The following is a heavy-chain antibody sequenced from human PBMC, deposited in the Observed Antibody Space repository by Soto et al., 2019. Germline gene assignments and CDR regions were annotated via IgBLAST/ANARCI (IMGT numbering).Heavy chain of an antibody. CDR3: ARERRYYYDSSGSPS. CDR1: GGSISSGGYY. D-gene: IGHD3-22*01. Sequence: LSLTCTVSGGSISSGGYYWSWIRQHPGKGLEWIGYIYYSGSTYYNPSLKSRVTISVDTSKNQFSLKLSSVTAADTAVYYCARERRYYYDSSGSPSWGQGTLVTVSS. V-gene: IGHV4-31*03. J-gene: IGHJ4*02. CDR2: IYYSGST.